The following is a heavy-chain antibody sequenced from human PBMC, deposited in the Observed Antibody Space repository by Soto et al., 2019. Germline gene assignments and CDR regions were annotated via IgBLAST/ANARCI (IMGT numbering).Heavy chain of an antibody. Sequence: ASVKVSCKASGYTFTSNSIGWVRQAPGQGLEWMGWINPNSGGTNYAQKFQGRVTMTRDTSISTAYMELSRLRSDDTAVYYCARQDIVVVPAASPLGRSSRYNWFDPWGQGTLVTVSS. D-gene: IGHD2-2*01. CDR1: GYTFTSNS. V-gene: IGHV1-2*02. CDR3: ARQDIVVVPAASPLGRSSRYNWFDP. J-gene: IGHJ5*02. CDR2: INPNSGGT.